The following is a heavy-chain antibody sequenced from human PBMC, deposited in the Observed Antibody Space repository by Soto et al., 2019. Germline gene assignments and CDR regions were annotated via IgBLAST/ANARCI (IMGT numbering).Heavy chain of an antibody. V-gene: IGHV1-46*01. Sequence: QVQLVQSGAEVKKPGASVKVSCKASGYTFINYYIHWVRQAPGHGLEWMAIINPTGGSTNYAQKFEASLPLTMDTSTTTVYMELSSLTSEDPAIHSCASHLAPGDVWGQGPLVPV. CDR1: GYTFINYY. J-gene: IGHJ4*02. CDR2: INPTGGST. CDR3: ASHLAPGDV. D-gene: IGHD2-8*02.